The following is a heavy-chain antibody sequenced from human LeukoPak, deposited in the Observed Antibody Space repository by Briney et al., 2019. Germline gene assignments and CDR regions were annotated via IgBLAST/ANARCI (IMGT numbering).Heavy chain of an antibody. CDR2: ISGSGRST. CDR3: AKEVVYETDYYYYYGMDV. J-gene: IGHJ6*02. V-gene: IGHV3-23*01. CDR1: GLTFSSYA. Sequence: GGSLRLSCAASGLTFSSYAMSWVRQAPGKGLEWVSAISGSGRSTYYADSVKGRFTISRDNSKNTLYLQMNSLRAEDTAVYYCAKEVVYETDYYYYYGMDVWGQGTTVTVSS. D-gene: IGHD2-15*01.